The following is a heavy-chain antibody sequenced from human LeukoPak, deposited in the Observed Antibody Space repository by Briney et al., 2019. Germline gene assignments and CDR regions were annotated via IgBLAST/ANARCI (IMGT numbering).Heavy chain of an antibody. J-gene: IGHJ4*02. CDR3: ATVTAPGDY. V-gene: IGHV3-30*04. D-gene: IGHD2-21*02. CDR2: ISYDGSNK. Sequence: GGSLRLSCAASGFTFSSYAMHWVRQAPGKGLEWVAVISYDGSNKYYADSVKGRFTISRDNSKNTLYLQMNSLRAEDTAVYYCATVTAPGDYWGQGTLVTVSS. CDR1: GFTFSSYA.